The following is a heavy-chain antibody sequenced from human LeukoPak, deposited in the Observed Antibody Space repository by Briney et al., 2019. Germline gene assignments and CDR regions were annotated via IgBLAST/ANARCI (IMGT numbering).Heavy chain of an antibody. CDR2: IIPIFGTA. J-gene: IGHJ4*02. CDR1: GGTFSRYA. Sequence: SVKVSCKASGGTFSRYAISWVRQAPGQGLEWMGGIIPIFGTANYAQKFQGRVTITADESTSTAYMELSSLRSEDTAVYYCATTPWVAARYFDYWGQGTLVTVSS. CDR3: ATTPWVAARYFDY. V-gene: IGHV1-69*13. D-gene: IGHD6-6*01.